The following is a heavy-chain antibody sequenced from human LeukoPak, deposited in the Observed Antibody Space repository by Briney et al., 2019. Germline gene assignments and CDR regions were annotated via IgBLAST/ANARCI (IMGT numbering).Heavy chain of an antibody. Sequence: ASVKVSCKASGYTFTGYYMHWVRQAPGQGLERMGWINPNSGDINYAQKFQGRVTMTSDTSFSTAYMELNRLRSDDTAVYYCARGGYTSSLYDYWGQGTLVTVSS. CDR3: ARGGYTSSLYDY. J-gene: IGHJ4*02. V-gene: IGHV1-2*02. CDR1: GYTFTGYY. D-gene: IGHD6-13*01. CDR2: INPNSGDI.